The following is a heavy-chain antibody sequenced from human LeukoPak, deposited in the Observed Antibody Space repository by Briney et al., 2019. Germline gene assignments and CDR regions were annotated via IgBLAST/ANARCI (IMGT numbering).Heavy chain of an antibody. CDR3: ARAGVLSRPRI. D-gene: IGHD3-10*01. CDR1: ALTFRSYW. V-gene: IGHV3-74*01. J-gene: IGHJ3*02. CDR2: ISSDGSST. Sequence: GGSLRLSCEASALTFRSYWMHWVRQAPGKGLVWVSRISSDGSSTSYADSVKGRFTISRDNAKKTLYLQMNSLRAEDTAVYYCARAGVLSRPRIWGQGTMVTVSS.